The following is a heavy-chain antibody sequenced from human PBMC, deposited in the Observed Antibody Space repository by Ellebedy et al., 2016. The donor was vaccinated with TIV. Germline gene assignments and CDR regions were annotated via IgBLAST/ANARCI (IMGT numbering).Heavy chain of an antibody. CDR2: IKEDGSEK. Sequence: GESLKISCAASGFTFSGYWISWVRQAPGKGLEWVANIKEDGSEKYYVDSVKGRFTISRDNAKNSLYLQMNSLRAEDTAVNFCARGEGWIDNWGQGTLVTVSS. V-gene: IGHV3-7*04. CDR3: ARGEGWIDN. D-gene: IGHD5-24*01. J-gene: IGHJ4*02. CDR1: GFTFSGYW.